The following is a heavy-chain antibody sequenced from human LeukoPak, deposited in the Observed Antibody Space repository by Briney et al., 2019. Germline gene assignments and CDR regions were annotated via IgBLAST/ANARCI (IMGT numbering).Heavy chain of an antibody. CDR1: GGIFSTYA. J-gene: IGHJ3*02. Sequence: GAPVKVSCKASGGIFSTYAISWVRQAAGQRVEWMGRIIPIFGIANYAQKLQGRVTITADKSTSTAYMELSSLRSEDTAVYYCARNVATIDVGAFDIWGQGTMVTVSS. CDR3: ARNVATIDVGAFDI. CDR2: IIPIFGIA. D-gene: IGHD5-12*01. V-gene: IGHV1-69*04.